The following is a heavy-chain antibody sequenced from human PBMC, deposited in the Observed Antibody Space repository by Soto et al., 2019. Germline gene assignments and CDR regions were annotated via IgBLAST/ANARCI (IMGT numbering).Heavy chain of an antibody. CDR3: AKDFRIAAAGHYGMDV. D-gene: IGHD6-13*01. Sequence: GGSLRLSCAASGFTFDDYAMHWVRQAPGKGLEWVSGISWNSGSIGYADSVKGRFTISRDNAKNSLYLQMNSLRAEDTALYYCAKDFRIAAAGHYGMDVWGQGT. CDR2: ISWNSGSI. CDR1: GFTFDDYA. V-gene: IGHV3-9*01. J-gene: IGHJ6*02.